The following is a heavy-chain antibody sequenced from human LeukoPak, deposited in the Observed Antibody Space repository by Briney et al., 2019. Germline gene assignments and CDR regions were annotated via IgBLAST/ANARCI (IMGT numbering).Heavy chain of an antibody. CDR3: ARGQWFRAF. V-gene: IGHV4-34*01. Sequence: SETLSLTCAVYGGSFSGYYWTWIRQPPGKGLEWIGEIHYSGSTTYNPSLKSRVTISVDTSKNQFSLKMNSVTAADTAVYYCARGQWFRAFWSRGTPVTVSS. CDR2: IHYSGST. D-gene: IGHD3-10*01. J-gene: IGHJ4*02. CDR1: GGSFSGYY.